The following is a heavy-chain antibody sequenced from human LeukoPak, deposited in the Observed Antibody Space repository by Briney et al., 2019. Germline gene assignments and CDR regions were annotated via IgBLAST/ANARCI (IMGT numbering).Heavy chain of an antibody. Sequence: GGSLRLSCAASGFTFSSYGMHWVRQAPGKGLEWVAVISYDGSNKYYADSVKGRFTISRDNSKNTLYLQMNSLRAEDTAGYYCAKDGVTTSCFDYWGQGTLVTVSS. D-gene: IGHD4-17*01. J-gene: IGHJ4*02. CDR1: GFTFSSYG. V-gene: IGHV3-30*18. CDR2: ISYDGSNK. CDR3: AKDGVTTSCFDY.